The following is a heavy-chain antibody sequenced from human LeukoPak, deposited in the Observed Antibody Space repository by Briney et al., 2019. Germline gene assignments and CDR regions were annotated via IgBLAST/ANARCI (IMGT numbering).Heavy chain of an antibody. Sequence: PSETLSLTCAVSGGXIGSNNYYWGWIRQPPGKGLEWIGSIYYSGSTKYNPSLESRITISVDTSKNQFSLKLTSVTAADTALYYCASPITYTSSWPLGYWGQGTLVTVSS. CDR3: ASPITYTSSWPLGY. CDR1: GGXIGSNNYY. J-gene: IGHJ4*02. D-gene: IGHD6-13*01. V-gene: IGHV4-39*01. CDR2: IYYSGST.